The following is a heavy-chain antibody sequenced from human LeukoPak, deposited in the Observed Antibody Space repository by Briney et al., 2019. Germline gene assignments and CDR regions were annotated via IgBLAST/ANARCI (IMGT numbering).Heavy chain of an antibody. J-gene: IGHJ4*02. CDR3: ARVRVYYDSSGYYYPSYYFDY. CDR2: IYYAGST. CDR1: GCSISSGGYD. D-gene: IGHD3-22*01. Sequence: SQNLSLTCTVSGCSISSGGYDWSCIRQHPGKGLEWIAYIYYAGSTYYNPSLKSRVTISVETSKNQFSLKLSSVTAADTAVYYCARVRVYYDSSGYYYPSYYFDYWGQGTLVTVSS. V-gene: IGHV4-31*03.